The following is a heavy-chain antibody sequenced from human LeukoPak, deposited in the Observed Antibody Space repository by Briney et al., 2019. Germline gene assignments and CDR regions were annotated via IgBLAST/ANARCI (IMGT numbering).Heavy chain of an antibody. CDR1: GGSISSSSYY. D-gene: IGHD3-10*01. CDR2: IYYSGCT. J-gene: IGHJ4*02. CDR3: ARQARFGESRGFDY. V-gene: IGHV4-39*01. Sequence: SETLSLTCTVSGGSISSSSYYWGWIRQPPGKGLEWIGSIYYSGCTYYNPSLKSRVTISVDTSKNQFSLKLSSVTAADTAVYYCARQARFGESRGFDYWGQGTLVTVSS.